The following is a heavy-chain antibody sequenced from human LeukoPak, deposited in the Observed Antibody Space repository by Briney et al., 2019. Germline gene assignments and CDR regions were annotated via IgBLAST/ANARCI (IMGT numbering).Heavy chain of an antibody. CDR3: ANWDYYYYGMDV. D-gene: IGHD7-27*01. CDR1: GFTFSSYA. Sequence: GGSLRLSCAASGFTFSSYAMHWVRQAPGKGLEWVAVISYDGSNKYYADSVKGRFTISRDNSKNTLYLQMNSLRAEDTAVYYCANWDYYYYGMDVWGQGTTVTVSS. J-gene: IGHJ6*02. CDR2: ISYDGSNK. V-gene: IGHV3-30-3*01.